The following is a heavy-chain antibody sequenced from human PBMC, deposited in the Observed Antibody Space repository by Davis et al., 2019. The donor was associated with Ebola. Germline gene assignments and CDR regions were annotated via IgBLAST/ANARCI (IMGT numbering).Heavy chain of an antibody. Sequence: GESLKISCAASGFTFSNHAMSWVRQAPRKGLEWVGFIRNKAYGGTTEYAASVKGRFTISRDDSGNIAYLQMNSLKIEDTAVYYCARESGGGIDYWGQGTLVTVSS. V-gene: IGHV3-49*04. CDR2: IRNKAYGGTT. CDR3: ARESGGGIDY. D-gene: IGHD1-26*01. J-gene: IGHJ4*02. CDR1: GFTFSNHA.